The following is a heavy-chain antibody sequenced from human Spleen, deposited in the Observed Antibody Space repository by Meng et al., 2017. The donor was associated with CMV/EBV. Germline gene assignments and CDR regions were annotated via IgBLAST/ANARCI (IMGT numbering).Heavy chain of an antibody. J-gene: IGHJ3*02. CDR3: AKRGDSSGYWYDAFDI. CDR2: IYYSGST. CDR1: GGSISSYY. Sequence: SETLSLTCTVSGGSISSYYWSWIRQPPGKGLEWIGYIYYSGSTNYNPSLKSRVTISVDTSKNQFSLKLSSVTAADTAVYYCAKRGDSSGYWYDAFDIWGQGTMVTVSS. V-gene: IGHV4-59*01. D-gene: IGHD3-22*01.